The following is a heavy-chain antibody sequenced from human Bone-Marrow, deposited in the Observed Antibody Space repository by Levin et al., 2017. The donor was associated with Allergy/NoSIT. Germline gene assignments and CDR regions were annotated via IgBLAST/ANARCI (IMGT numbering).Heavy chain of an antibody. CDR3: TRAGDCSGGSCYSEGDY. CDR1: GFTFGDYA. D-gene: IGHD2-15*01. J-gene: IGHJ4*02. CDR2: IRSKAYGGTT. V-gene: IGHV3-49*03. Sequence: AGGSLRLSCTASGFTFGDYAMSWFRQAPGKGLEWVGFIRSKAYGGTTEYAASVKGRFTISRDDSKSIAYLQMNSLKTEDTAVYYCTRAGDCSGGSCYSEGDYWGQGTLVTVSS.